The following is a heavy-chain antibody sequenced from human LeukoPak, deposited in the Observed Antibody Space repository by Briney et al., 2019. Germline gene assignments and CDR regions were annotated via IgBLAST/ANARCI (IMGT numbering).Heavy chain of an antibody. CDR1: GFAFSTYW. CDR2: IKPDGSDK. J-gene: IGHJ4*02. Sequence: GGSLRLSCTASGFAFSTYWMTWVRQAPGKGLECVANIKPDGSDKYYVDSVKGRFNISRDNAKNSLYLQLNSLRAEDTAVYYCARGRYSGGGIDNWGQGTLVTVSS. CDR3: ARGRYSGGGIDN. V-gene: IGHV3-7*04. D-gene: IGHD6-19*01.